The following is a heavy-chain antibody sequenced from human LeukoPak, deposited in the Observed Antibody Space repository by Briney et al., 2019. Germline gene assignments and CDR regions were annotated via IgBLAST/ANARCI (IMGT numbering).Heavy chain of an antibody. J-gene: IGHJ6*03. CDR1: GYTFTGYY. D-gene: IGHD6-6*01. Sequence: GASVKVSCKASGYTFTGYYMHWVRQAPGQGLEWMGRINPNSGGTNYAQKFQGRVTMTRDTSISTAYMELSRLRSDDTAVYYCARTASSIAARQGYYYYMDVWGKGTTVTVSS. CDR3: ARTASSIAARQGYYYYMDV. CDR2: INPNSGGT. V-gene: IGHV1-2*06.